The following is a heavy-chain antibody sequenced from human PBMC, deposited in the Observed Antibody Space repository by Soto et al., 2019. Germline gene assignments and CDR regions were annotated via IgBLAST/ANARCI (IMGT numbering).Heavy chain of an antibody. Sequence: SETLSLTCVVSGESFSDSYLSWFRQPPGKGLEWIGYIYYSGSTNYNPSLKSRVTISVDTSKNQFSLKLSPVTAADTAVYYCARGGQAAAGKFDPWGQGTLVTVSS. CDR1: GESFSDSY. CDR3: ARGGQAAAGKFDP. D-gene: IGHD6-13*01. V-gene: IGHV4-59*01. CDR2: IYYSGST. J-gene: IGHJ5*02.